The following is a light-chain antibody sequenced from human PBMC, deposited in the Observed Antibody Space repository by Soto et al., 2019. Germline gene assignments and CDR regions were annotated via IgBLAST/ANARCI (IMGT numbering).Light chain of an antibody. V-gene: IGKV4-1*01. CDR1: QSVLYSSNTRNY. Sequence: DIVMTQSPDSLAVSLGERATIHCKSSQSVLYSSNTRNYLAWYQHKPGQPPKLLIFWASTRESGVPDRFSGSGSGTDFTLTISSLQAEDVAVYYCQQYYSALYTFGQGTKLEIK. CDR3: QQYYSALYT. CDR2: WAS. J-gene: IGKJ2*01.